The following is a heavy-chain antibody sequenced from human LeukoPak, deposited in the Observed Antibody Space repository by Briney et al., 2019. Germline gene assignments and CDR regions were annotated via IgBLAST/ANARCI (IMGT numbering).Heavy chain of an antibody. CDR3: ARGEDSSGYYYADFDY. CDR2: INPSGGST. D-gene: IGHD3-22*01. Sequence: ASVKVSCKASGYTFTGYYMHWVRQAPGQGLEWMGIINPSGGSTSYAQKFQGRVTMTRDTSTSTVYMELSSLRSEDTAVYYCARGEDSSGYYYADFDYWGQGTLVTVSS. V-gene: IGHV1-46*01. J-gene: IGHJ4*02. CDR1: GYTFTGYY.